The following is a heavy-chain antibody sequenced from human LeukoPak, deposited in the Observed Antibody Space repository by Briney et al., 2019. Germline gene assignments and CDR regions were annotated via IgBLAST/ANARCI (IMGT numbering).Heavy chain of an antibody. Sequence: PGGSLRLSCAASGFTFSNAWMSWVRQAPGKXLEWVGRIISKTDGGATDYAAPVQGRVTISRDDSKTTLYLQMNSLKTEDTAVYYCNRALSYYGMNVWGQGTTVTVSS. CDR2: IISKTDGGAT. D-gene: IGHD3-16*01. CDR3: NRALSYYGMNV. J-gene: IGHJ6*02. CDR1: GFTFSNAW. V-gene: IGHV3-15*01.